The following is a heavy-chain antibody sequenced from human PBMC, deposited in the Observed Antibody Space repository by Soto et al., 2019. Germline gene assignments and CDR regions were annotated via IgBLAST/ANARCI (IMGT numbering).Heavy chain of an antibody. CDR3: TKEYIVGTTWGYFES. J-gene: IGHJ4*02. V-gene: IGHV3-30*18. D-gene: IGHD1-26*01. Sequence: VQLVESGGGVVQLGGSLRLSCAASGFIFSTYGMHWVRQVPGKGLEWVAHISYDGSNEHYADSVKGRFTVSRDNAKNTLSLQLTSLRSEDTAVSYCTKEYIVGTTWGYFESWGQGTLVTVSS. CDR2: ISYDGSNE. CDR1: GFIFSTYG.